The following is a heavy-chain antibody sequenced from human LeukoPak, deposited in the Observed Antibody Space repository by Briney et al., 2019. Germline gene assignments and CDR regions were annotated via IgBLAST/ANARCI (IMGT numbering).Heavy chain of an antibody. CDR1: GFFFSRFA. CDR3: ARDYEYNFGY. Sequence: GGSLRLSCAASGFFFSRFAMHWVRQAPGKGLEWVAVISPDGSNKSYAESVKGRFTISRDNSKNTFYLQINSLRSDDTAVYYCARDYEYNFGYWGQGTLVTVSS. D-gene: IGHD6-6*01. J-gene: IGHJ4*02. V-gene: IGHV3-30*03. CDR2: ISPDGSNK.